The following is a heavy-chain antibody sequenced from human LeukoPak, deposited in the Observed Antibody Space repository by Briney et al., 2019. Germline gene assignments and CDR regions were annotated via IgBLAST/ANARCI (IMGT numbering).Heavy chain of an antibody. CDR2: ISAYNGNT. CDR1: GYTFTSYG. CDR3: ARVAVVPPAMAGERWSDP. D-gene: IGHD2-2*01. V-gene: IGHV1-18*01. J-gene: IGHJ5*02. Sequence: GASVKVSCKASGYTFTSYGISWVRQAPGQGVEGMGWISAYNGNTKYAQKPQGRVTMTTDTSTSTAYMEMRRLRCRDTGVYYCARVAVVPPAMAGERWSDPWGQGTLVTVSS.